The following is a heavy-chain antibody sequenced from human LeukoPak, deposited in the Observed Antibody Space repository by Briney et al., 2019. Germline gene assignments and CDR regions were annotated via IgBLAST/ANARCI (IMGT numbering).Heavy chain of an antibody. CDR2: IIPILGIA. D-gene: IGHD3-10*01. CDR1: GGTSSSYA. J-gene: IGHJ4*02. V-gene: IGHV1-69*04. CDR3: ASSMHGSGGLFDY. Sequence: SVKVSCKASGGTSSSYAISWVRQAPGQGLEWMGRIIPILGIANYAQKFQGRVTITADKSTSTAYMELSSLRSEDTAVYYCASSMHGSGGLFDYWGQGTLVTVSS.